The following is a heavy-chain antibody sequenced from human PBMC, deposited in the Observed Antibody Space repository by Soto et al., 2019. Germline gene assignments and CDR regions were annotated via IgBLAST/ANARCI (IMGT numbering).Heavy chain of an antibody. V-gene: IGHV3-21*06. D-gene: IGHD6-19*01. J-gene: IGHJ6*02. Sequence: GGSLRLSWVASAFIFGRYRVHWVRQAPGKGLEWVASISSSSNNINYGDSVKGRFTISRDNAKTSMYLQMNSLRAEDTGIYYCVRERKQWQTSRVYNYGLDVWGQGTTVTVSS. CDR3: VRERKQWQTSRVYNYGLDV. CDR2: ISSSSNNI. CDR1: AFIFGRYR.